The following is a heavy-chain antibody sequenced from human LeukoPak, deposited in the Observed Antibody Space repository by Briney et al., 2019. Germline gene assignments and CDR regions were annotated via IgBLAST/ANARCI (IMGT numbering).Heavy chain of an antibody. CDR2: IIPIFGTA. Sequence: GASVKVSCKASGGTFSSYAISWVRQAPGQGLEWMGGIIPIFGTANYAQKFQGRVTITADESTSTTYMELSSLRSEDTAVYYCARSDIVVVVAATGAFDIWGQGTMVTVSS. V-gene: IGHV1-69*13. CDR1: GGTFSSYA. D-gene: IGHD2-15*01. CDR3: ARSDIVVVVAATGAFDI. J-gene: IGHJ3*02.